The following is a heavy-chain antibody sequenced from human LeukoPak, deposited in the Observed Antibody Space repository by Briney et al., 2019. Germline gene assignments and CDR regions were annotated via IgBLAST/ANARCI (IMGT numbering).Heavy chain of an antibody. CDR2: MYPRDSET. J-gene: IGHJ4*02. D-gene: IGHD2-2*01. CDR3: GLVKGFSLDY. CDR1: GYIFTNYW. V-gene: IGHV5-51*01. Sequence: GESLKISCRGSGYIFTNYWIGWVRQMPGKGLEWIGIMYPRDSETRYSPSFQGQATMSVDKSTNTAYLQWSSLKASDTAMYYRGLVKGFSLDYWGQGTLVTVSS.